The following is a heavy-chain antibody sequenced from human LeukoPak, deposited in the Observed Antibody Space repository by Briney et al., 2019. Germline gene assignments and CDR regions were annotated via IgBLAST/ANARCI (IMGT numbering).Heavy chain of an antibody. Sequence: ASVKVSCKASGYTFTSYYMHWVRQAPGQGLEWMGIINPSGGSTSYAQKFQGRVTMTRDMSTSTVYMELSSLRSEDTAVYYCARAYDILTGYCIFDYWGQGTLVTVSS. CDR1: GYTFTSYY. CDR2: INPSGGST. D-gene: IGHD3-9*01. J-gene: IGHJ4*02. CDR3: ARAYDILTGYCIFDY. V-gene: IGHV1-46*01.